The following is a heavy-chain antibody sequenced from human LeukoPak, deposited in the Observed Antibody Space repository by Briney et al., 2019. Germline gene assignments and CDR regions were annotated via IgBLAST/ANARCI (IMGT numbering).Heavy chain of an antibody. CDR3: ARPLHRVVAATRHGMDV. Sequence: SETLSLTCAVYGGSFSGYYWSWIRQPPGKGLEWIGEINHSGSTKYNPSLKSRVTISVDTSKNQFSLKLSSVTAADTAVYYCARPLHRVVAATRHGMDVWGQGTTVTVSS. CDR2: INHSGST. J-gene: IGHJ6*02. D-gene: IGHD2-15*01. CDR1: GGSFSGYY. V-gene: IGHV4-34*01.